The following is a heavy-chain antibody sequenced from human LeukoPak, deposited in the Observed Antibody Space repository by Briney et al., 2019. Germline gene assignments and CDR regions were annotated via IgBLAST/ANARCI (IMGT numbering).Heavy chain of an antibody. CDR3: AKLGLELGGDY. D-gene: IGHD3-16*01. CDR2: ISSGAST. J-gene: IGHJ4*02. Sequence: GGSLRLSCAVSGFTFTNYAIRWVRQAPGEGLEWVSTISSGASTYYADSVKGRFTITSDHSKNTLYLQMNSPRAEDTAVYYCAKLGLELGGDYWGQGALVTVSS. CDR1: GFTFTNYA. V-gene: IGHV3-23*01.